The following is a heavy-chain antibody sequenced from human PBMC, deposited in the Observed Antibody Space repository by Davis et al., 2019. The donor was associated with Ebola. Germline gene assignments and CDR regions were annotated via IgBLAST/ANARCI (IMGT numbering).Heavy chain of an antibody. CDR1: GYTFSNYA. D-gene: IGHD6-19*01. Sequence: ASVKVSCKASGYTFSNYAFSWVRQAPGQGLQWMGWVGTYNGVTNYAQKFQGRVTMTADKSTSTASSATAYLELNSLKYEDTAIYYCATGNTGWILDYWGQGTLVTVSS. V-gene: IGHV1-18*01. J-gene: IGHJ4*02. CDR3: ATGNTGWILDY. CDR2: VGTYNGVT.